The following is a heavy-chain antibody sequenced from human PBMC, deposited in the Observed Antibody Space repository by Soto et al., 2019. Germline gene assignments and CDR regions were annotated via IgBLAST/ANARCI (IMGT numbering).Heavy chain of an antibody. V-gene: IGHV3-21*01. J-gene: IGHJ6*02. D-gene: IGHD2-2*02. CDR2: ISSRSDI. CDR3: AREYTAWPLAYGLDV. CDR1: GFTFSNFS. Sequence: GGSLRLSCVGSGFTFSNFSINWVRQAPGKGLEWVSSISSRSDIYYADSLKGRFTISRDNAKNSVSLQMNSLRAEDMAVYYCAREYTAWPLAYGLDVWGQGTTVTVSS.